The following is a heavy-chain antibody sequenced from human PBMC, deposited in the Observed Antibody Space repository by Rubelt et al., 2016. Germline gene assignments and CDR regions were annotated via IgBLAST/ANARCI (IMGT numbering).Heavy chain of an antibody. CDR3: ARNGYSSSWYRN. J-gene: IGHJ4*02. D-gene: IGHD6-13*01. V-gene: IGHV3-48*04. CDR1: GFTFSSYW. Sequence: LVESGGGLVQPGGSLRLSCAASGFTFSSYWMHWVRQAPGKGLVWVSYISSSGSTIKYADSVKGRFTISRDNAKNSLYLQMHSLRAEDTAVYYCARNGYSSSWYRNWGLGTLVTVSS. CDR2: ISSSGSTI.